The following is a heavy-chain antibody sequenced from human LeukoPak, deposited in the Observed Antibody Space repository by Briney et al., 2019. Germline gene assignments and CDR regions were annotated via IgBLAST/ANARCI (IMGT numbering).Heavy chain of an antibody. Sequence: SETLSLTCTVSGGSISSGSYYWRWIRQPAGTGLEWIGRIYTSGSTNYNPSLKSRVTISVDTSKNQFSLKLSSVTAADTAVYYCASTMVRGTDLDYWGQGTLVTVSS. J-gene: IGHJ4*02. CDR2: IYTSGST. CDR1: GGSISSGSYY. V-gene: IGHV4-61*02. D-gene: IGHD3-10*01. CDR3: ASTMVRGTDLDY.